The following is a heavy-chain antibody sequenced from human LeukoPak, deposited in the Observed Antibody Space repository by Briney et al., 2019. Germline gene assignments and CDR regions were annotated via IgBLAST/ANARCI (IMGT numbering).Heavy chain of an antibody. V-gene: IGHV5-51*01. CDR3: ARHGATLGIAAVESNWFDP. J-gene: IGHJ5*02. D-gene: IGHD6-13*01. CDR1: GYLFTRKW. Sequence: GESLRISCKGSGYLFTRKWIGWVRQMPGKGLEWMGIIYPGDSETRYSPSLQGQVTISADKSINTAYLQWSSLKASDTAMYYCARHGATLGIAAVESNWFDPWGQGTLVTVSS. CDR2: IYPGDSET.